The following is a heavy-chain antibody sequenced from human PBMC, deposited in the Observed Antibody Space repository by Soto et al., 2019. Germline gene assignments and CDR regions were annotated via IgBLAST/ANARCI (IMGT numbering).Heavy chain of an antibody. CDR1: GGSISSYY. CDR2: IYYSGST. Sequence: SETLSLTCTVSGGSISSYYWSWIRQPPGKGLEWIGYIYYSGSTNYNPSLKSRVTISVDTSKSQFSLKLSSVTAADTAVYYCARGSGSFSNWFDPWGQGTLVTVSS. CDR3: ARGSGSFSNWFDP. D-gene: IGHD1-26*01. V-gene: IGHV4-59*01. J-gene: IGHJ5*02.